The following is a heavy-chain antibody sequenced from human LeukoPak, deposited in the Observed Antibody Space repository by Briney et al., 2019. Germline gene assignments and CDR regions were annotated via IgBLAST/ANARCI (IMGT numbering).Heavy chain of an antibody. CDR3: ASGGFYYGSGSYYATFDAFDI. CDR1: GGSISSSNW. D-gene: IGHD3-10*01. CDR2: IYHSGST. Sequence: SGTLSLTCAVSGGSISSSNWWSWVRQPPGKGLEWIGEIYHSGSTNYNPSLKSRVTISVDKSKNQFSLKLSSVTAADTGVYYCASGGFYYGSGSYYATFDAFDIWGQGTMVTVSS. J-gene: IGHJ3*02. V-gene: IGHV4-4*02.